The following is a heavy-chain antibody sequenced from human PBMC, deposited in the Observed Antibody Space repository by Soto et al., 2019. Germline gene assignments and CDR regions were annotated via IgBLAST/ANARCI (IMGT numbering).Heavy chain of an antibody. Sequence: QVQLQESGPGLVKPSQTLSLTCTVSGGSISSGGHYWSWIRQHPGKGLEWIGYIYYTGSAYYNPSLKSRLTISVATSTNQCSLKLSSVTAADTAVYYCARGGSSNGDFVGFGPCGQGTLVTVSS. CDR1: GGSISSGGHY. J-gene: IGHJ5*02. CDR2: IYYTGSA. D-gene: IGHD4-17*01. CDR3: ARGGSSNGDFVGFGP. V-gene: IGHV4-31*03.